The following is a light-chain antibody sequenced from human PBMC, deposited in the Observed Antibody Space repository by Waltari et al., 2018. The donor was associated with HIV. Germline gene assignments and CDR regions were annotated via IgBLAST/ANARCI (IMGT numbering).Light chain of an antibody. CDR1: QNVLYSANNNNY. V-gene: IGKV4-1*01. J-gene: IGKJ1*01. Sequence: DMEMTQFTDPPAVSLNARATINRKCSQNVLYSANNNNYLGWYHQKPGQPPKLLMYGASTRKSGVPARFSGSGSGNDFTRTISSLQAEDFAVYYCQQYYSTPWTFDQETKVEI. CDR3: QQYYSTPWT. CDR2: GAS.